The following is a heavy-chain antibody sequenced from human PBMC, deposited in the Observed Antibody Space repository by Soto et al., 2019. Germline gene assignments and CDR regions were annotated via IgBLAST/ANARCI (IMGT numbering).Heavy chain of an antibody. J-gene: IGHJ6*02. CDR2: ISSSSTFI. CDR1: GFTFNSYS. CDR3: ARGRPTGYSYYGMDV. D-gene: IGHD1-1*01. Sequence: GGSLRLSCAASGFTFNSYSMNWVRQAPGKGLEWVSSISSSSTFIYDADSAKGRFSISRDNAKNSLFLQMNSLRAEDTAVYFCARGRPTGYSYYGMDVWGQGTTVTVSS. V-gene: IGHV3-21*01.